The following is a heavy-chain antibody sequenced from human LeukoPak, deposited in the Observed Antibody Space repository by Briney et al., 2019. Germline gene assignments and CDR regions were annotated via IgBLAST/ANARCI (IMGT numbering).Heavy chain of an antibody. CDR3: ARVGYSSSRIDWYFDL. J-gene: IGHJ2*01. CDR2: IYYSGST. Sequence: SETLSLTCTVSGGSINSYYWSWIRQPPGKGLEWIGYIYYSGSTNYNPSLKSRVTISVDTSKNQFSLKLSSVTAADTAVYYCARVGYSSSRIDWYFDLWGRGTLVTVSS. V-gene: IGHV4-59*01. CDR1: GGSINSYY. D-gene: IGHD6-6*01.